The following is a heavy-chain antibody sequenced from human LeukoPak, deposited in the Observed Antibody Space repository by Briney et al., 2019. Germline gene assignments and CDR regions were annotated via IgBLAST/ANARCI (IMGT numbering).Heavy chain of an antibody. D-gene: IGHD3-10*01. Sequence: PGRSLRLSCAAPGFTFDDYAMHWVRQAPGKGLEWVSGISWNSGSIGYADSVKGRFTISRDNAKNSLYLQMNSLRAEDTALYYCAKDAPDGSQGGFDYWGQGTLVTVSS. V-gene: IGHV3-9*01. J-gene: IGHJ4*02. CDR1: GFTFDDYA. CDR2: ISWNSGSI. CDR3: AKDAPDGSQGGFDY.